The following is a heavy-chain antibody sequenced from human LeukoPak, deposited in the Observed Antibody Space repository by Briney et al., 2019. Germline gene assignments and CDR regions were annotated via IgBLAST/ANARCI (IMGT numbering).Heavy chain of an antibody. CDR1: GGSFSGYY. Sequence: PSETLSLTCAVYGGSFSGYYWSWIRQPPGKGLEWIGEINHSGSTNYNPSLKSRVTISVDTSKNQFSLKLSSVTAADTAVYYCARGRGYGSGGYYTPHYYYGMDVWGQGTTVTVSS. CDR3: ARGRGYGSGGYYTPHYYYGMDV. J-gene: IGHJ6*02. CDR2: INHSGST. V-gene: IGHV4-34*01. D-gene: IGHD3-10*01.